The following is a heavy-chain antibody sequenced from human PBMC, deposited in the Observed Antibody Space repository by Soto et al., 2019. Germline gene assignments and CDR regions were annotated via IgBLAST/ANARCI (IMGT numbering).Heavy chain of an antibody. CDR2: IYYTGAT. CDR3: ARVFSSGSGWMYYFGF. V-gene: IGHV4-4*02. Sequence: QVELQESGPRLVKSSGTLSLTCEVSSGSISTGNWWSWVRQPPGKGLEWIGEIYYTGATNYNPSLKSRVTMTRDKSKDQFALILTSATAADTAVYYCARVFSSGSGWMYYFGFWGQGILVSVSS. CDR1: SGSISTGNW. D-gene: IGHD6-25*01. J-gene: IGHJ4*02.